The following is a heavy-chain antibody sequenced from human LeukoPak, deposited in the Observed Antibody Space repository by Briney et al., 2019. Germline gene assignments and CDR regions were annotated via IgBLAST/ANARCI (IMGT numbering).Heavy chain of an antibody. V-gene: IGHV3-30*02. CDR2: IWYGGSNK. D-gene: IGHD1-26*01. J-gene: IGHJ3*02. CDR1: GFTFSSYG. Sequence: GGSLRLSCAASGFTFSSYGMHWVRQAPGKGLEWVAVIWYGGSNKYYADSVKGRFTISRDNSKNTLYLQMNSLRAEDTAVYYCAKTMGATWGAFDIWGQGTMVTVSS. CDR3: AKTMGATWGAFDI.